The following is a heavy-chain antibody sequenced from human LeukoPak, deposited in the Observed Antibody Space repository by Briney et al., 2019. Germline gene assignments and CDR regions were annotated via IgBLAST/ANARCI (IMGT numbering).Heavy chain of an antibody. V-gene: IGHV3-64*01. CDR2: ISSNGGST. CDR3: ARGNCPTWLDY. CDR1: GFTFSSYW. Sequence: GGSLRLSCAASGFTFSSYWLHWVRQAPGKGLEYVSAISSNGGSTYYANSVKGRFTISRDISKSTVSLQMGSLRAEDMGVYYCARGNCPTWLDYWGQGTLVTVSS. J-gene: IGHJ4*02. D-gene: IGHD2-15*01.